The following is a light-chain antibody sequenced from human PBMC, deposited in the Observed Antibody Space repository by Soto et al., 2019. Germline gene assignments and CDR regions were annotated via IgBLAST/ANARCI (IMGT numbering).Light chain of an antibody. J-gene: IGKJ1*01. CDR1: QSVGPY. V-gene: IGKV3-15*01. Sequence: EIVLTQSPATLSLSPGERATLSCRASQSVGPYLTWYQQKPGQAPRLLIYGATTRATDAPAKFRGSGSGTEFSLTISSLQSEDYGTYYCQQYRGWPRTFGQGSKVEI. CDR3: QQYRGWPRT. CDR2: GAT.